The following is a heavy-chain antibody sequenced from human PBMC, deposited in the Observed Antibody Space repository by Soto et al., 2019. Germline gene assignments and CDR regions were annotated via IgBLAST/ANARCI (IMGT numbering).Heavy chain of an antibody. CDR1: GFTFSNGW. V-gene: IGHV3-15*01. Sequence: GGALRVPCEGSGFTFSNGWMTWVRQASGERLEWVRRIKTNIDGGRIDYAAPVKGRITISRDDSKNTLYLQRNSLKPGDRGVYHCITISVTHFYYYGKEVCGLGTTL. CDR3: ITISVTHFYYYGKEV. CDR2: IKTNIDGGRI. J-gene: IGHJ6*02.